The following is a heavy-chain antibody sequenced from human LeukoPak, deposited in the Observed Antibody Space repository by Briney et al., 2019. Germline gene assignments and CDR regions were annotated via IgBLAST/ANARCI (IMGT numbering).Heavy chain of an antibody. V-gene: IGHV3-7*03. Sequence: GGSLRLSCVASGFTFGTYWMSWVRQATGKGLEWVADIKGDGSERTYVDSVKGGFTISRDNAKNSLYLQMNSLRAEDTAVYYCARDWPLVLDYWGQGALATVSS. CDR1: GFTFGTYW. CDR2: IKGDGSER. CDR3: ARDWPLVLDY. J-gene: IGHJ4*02.